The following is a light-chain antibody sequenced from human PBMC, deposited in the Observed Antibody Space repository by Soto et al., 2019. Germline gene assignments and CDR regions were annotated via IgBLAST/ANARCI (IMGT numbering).Light chain of an antibody. CDR2: GAS. CDR3: QHPWT. V-gene: IGKV3-20*01. Sequence: EIVLTQSPGTLSLSPGERATLSCRASQSVSSSYLAWYQQKPGQAPRLLIYGASSRATGIPDRFSGSGSGTDFTLTISRLEPADFAVYYCQHPWTFGHATQVEIK. J-gene: IGKJ1*01. CDR1: QSVSSSY.